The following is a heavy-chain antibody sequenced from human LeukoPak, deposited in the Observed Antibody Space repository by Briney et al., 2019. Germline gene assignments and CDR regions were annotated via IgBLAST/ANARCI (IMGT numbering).Heavy chain of an antibody. Sequence: GGSLRLSCAASGFTLSSFAMSWVRQAPGKGLEWVSGISGSGSTTYYADSVKGRFTISRDNSKNTLYLQMNSLRAEDTAVYYCAKDAWKRFDYWGHGTLVTVSS. CDR3: AKDAWKRFDY. V-gene: IGHV3-23*01. CDR1: GFTLSSFA. J-gene: IGHJ4*01. D-gene: IGHD1-1*01. CDR2: ISGSGSTT.